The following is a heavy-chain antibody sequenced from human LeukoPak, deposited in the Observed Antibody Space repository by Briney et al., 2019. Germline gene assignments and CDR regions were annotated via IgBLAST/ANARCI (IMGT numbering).Heavy chain of an antibody. CDR1: EFSLTTSGVG. V-gene: IGHV2-5*02. CDR2: IYWDDEK. J-gene: IGHJ4*02. CDR3: AHLYFYNAGGYSRAFDY. Sequence: ESGPTLVKPTQTLTLTCTFSEFSLTTSGVGVGWIRQPPGKALEGLALIYWDDEKRYSPSLRTRITITKDTSKSQVVLTMTNMDPVDTATYYCAHLYFYNAGGYSRAFDYWGQGTLVTVSS. D-gene: IGHD2-15*01.